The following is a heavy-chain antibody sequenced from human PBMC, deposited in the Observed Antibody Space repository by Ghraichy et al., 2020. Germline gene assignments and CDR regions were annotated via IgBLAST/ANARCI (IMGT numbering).Heavy chain of an antibody. D-gene: IGHD1-20*01. Sequence: GGSLRLSCAASGFIFSDYYIDWVRQAPGKGLEWVGRSRHKTYNYNTEYAASVKGRFTISRDESRDSLYLQMNSLRTEDTAVYYCARQLSGTPYGMDVWGQGTTVTVSS. V-gene: IGHV3-72*01. J-gene: IGHJ6*02. CDR2: SRHKTYNYNT. CDR1: GFIFSDYY. CDR3: ARQLSGTPYGMDV.